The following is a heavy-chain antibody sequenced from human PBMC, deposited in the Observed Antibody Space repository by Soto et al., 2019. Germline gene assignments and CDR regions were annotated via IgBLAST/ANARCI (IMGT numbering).Heavy chain of an antibody. Sequence: GGSLRLSCAASGFTFDDSAMHWVRQAPGKGLEWVSGISWNSGTIGYADSVKGRFTLSRDNAKNSLYLQMNSLRPEDTALYYCAKGGYCRGGSCYFKGFDCWGQGTLVTVSS. V-gene: IGHV3-9*01. D-gene: IGHD2-15*01. CDR1: GFTFDDSA. CDR2: ISWNSGTI. J-gene: IGHJ4*02. CDR3: AKGGYCRGGSCYFKGFDC.